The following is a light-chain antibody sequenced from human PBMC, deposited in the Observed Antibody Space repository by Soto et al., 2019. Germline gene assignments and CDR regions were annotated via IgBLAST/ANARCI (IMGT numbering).Light chain of an antibody. CDR2: KAS. CDR3: QHYNSYSEA. Sequence: DIQMTQSPSTLSGSVGDRVTITCRASQTISSWLAWYQQKPGEAPKLLIYKASTLKSGVPSRFSGSGSGTEFTLTISSLQPDDFATYYCQHYNSYSEALGQGTKVELK. J-gene: IGKJ1*01. CDR1: QTISSW. V-gene: IGKV1-5*03.